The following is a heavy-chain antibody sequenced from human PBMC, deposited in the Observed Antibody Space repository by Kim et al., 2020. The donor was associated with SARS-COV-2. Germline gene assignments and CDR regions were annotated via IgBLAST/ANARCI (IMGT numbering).Heavy chain of an antibody. V-gene: IGHV3-33*06. CDR2: IWYDGSNK. J-gene: IGHJ4*02. CDR1: GFTFSSYG. D-gene: IGHD3-10*01. CDR3: AKDLILLWFGESPFDY. Sequence: GGSLRLSCAASGFTFSSYGMHWVRQAPGKGLEWVAVIWYDGSNKYYADSVKGRFTISRDNSKNTLYLQMNSLRAEDTAVYYCAKDLILLWFGESPFDYWGQGTLVTVSS.